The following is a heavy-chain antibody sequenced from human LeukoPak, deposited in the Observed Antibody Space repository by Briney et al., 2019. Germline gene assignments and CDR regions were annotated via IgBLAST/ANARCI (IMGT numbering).Heavy chain of an antibody. D-gene: IGHD4/OR15-4a*01. J-gene: IGHJ4*02. CDR2: IGGSGGST. CDR3: AKEHDYGGYFDY. Sequence: PGGSLRLSCAASGFTFGSYAMSWVRQAPGKGLEWVSAIGGSGGSTYYADSVKGRFTISRDNSKNTLYLQMNSLRAEDTAVYYCAKEHDYGGYFDYWGQGTLVTVSS. CDR1: GFTFGSYA. V-gene: IGHV3-23*01.